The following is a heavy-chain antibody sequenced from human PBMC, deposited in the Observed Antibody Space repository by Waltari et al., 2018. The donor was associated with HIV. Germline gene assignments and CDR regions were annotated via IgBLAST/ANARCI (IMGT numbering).Heavy chain of an antibody. V-gene: IGHV4-34*01. J-gene: IGHJ6*02. CDR3: ARFPPPHSSSWPHAYYYYGMDV. D-gene: IGHD6-13*01. CDR1: GGSFSGYY. CDR2: INHSGRT. Sequence: QVQLQQWGAGLLKPSETLSLTCAVYGGSFSGYYWSWIRQPPGKGLEWIGEINHSGRTNYKPSLKGRVTISVDTSKNQFSRKLSSVTAADTAVYYCARFPPPHSSSWPHAYYYYGMDVWGQGTTVTVSS.